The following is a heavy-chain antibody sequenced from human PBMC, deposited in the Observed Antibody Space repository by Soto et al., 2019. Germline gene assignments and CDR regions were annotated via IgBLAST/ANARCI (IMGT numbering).Heavy chain of an antibody. CDR3: VRGAWGFHL. CDR1: GFTFSSYY. J-gene: IGHJ5*02. D-gene: IGHD7-27*01. V-gene: IGHV3-7*01. CDR2: VNEDGGEK. Sequence: EVQLVESGGGLVQPGGSLRLSCAASGFTFSSYYMSWVRQAQGKGLEWVANVNEDGGEKYYVDSVKGRFTISRDNAKNSLYLQMNSLRVEDTAVYYCVRGAWGFHLWGQGTLVTVSS.